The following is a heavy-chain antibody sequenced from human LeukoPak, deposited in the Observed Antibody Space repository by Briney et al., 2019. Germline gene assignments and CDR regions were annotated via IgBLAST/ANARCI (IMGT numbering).Heavy chain of an antibody. CDR2: ISGDGSST. Sequence: GGSLRLSCAASGFTFHVYAMHWVRQAPGKGLEWVSLISGDGSSTYYADSVKGRFTISRDNSKNSLYLQMNSLRTEDTALYYCAKDFSYSSSRYGVLYFYYYMDVWGKGTTVTVSS. CDR3: AKDFSYSSSRYGVLYFYYYMDV. J-gene: IGHJ6*03. CDR1: GFTFHVYA. D-gene: IGHD6-13*01. V-gene: IGHV3-43*02.